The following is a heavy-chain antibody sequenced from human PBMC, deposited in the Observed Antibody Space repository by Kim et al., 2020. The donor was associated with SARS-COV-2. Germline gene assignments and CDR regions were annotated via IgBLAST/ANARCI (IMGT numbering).Heavy chain of an antibody. CDR1: GFTFGSYA. V-gene: IGHV3-30*04. J-gene: IGHJ3*02. CDR2: ISYDGGDK. D-gene: IGHD6-19*01. CDR3: AREGAQTAGSAFDI. Sequence: GGSLRLSCAASGFTFGSYAMHWVRQAPGKGLDWVAFISYDGGDKYYADSVKGRFTIYRDNSKNTLYLEMNSLRAEDTAVYYCAREGAQTAGSAFDIWGQGTMVTVSS.